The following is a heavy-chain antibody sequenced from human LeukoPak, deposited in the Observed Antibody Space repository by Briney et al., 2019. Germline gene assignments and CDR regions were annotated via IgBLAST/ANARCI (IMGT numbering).Heavy chain of an antibody. CDR1: GFTLSSYA. J-gene: IGHJ4*02. CDR3: AKGQYASGWNSGNY. V-gene: IGHV3-23*01. CDR2: ISGGHGGT. Sequence: GGSLRLSCAASGFTLSSYAMSWVRQAPGKGREWGSSISGGHGGTYYADSVKGRFTISRDDSKNTLYLQVNSLRAEDTAVYYCAKGQYASGWNSGNYWGQGTLVTVSS. D-gene: IGHD1/OR15-1a*01.